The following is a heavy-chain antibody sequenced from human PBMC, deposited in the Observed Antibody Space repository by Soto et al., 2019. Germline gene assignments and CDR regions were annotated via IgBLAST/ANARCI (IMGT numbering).Heavy chain of an antibody. D-gene: IGHD3-3*01. CDR3: ATRITVFGLLIPPFDP. J-gene: IGHJ5*02. CDR2: INHTGGT. V-gene: IGHV4-34*02. Sequence: QVHLQQWGAGLLKPSETLSLTCAVYGGSVNGYYWNWIRQPPGKGLEWIGEINHTGGTHYNPSLKGRVPMQEDPTKTKFSLGLSSVPAAETAIYYCATRITVFGLLIPPFDPGAREPRSPSPQ. CDR1: GGSVNGYY.